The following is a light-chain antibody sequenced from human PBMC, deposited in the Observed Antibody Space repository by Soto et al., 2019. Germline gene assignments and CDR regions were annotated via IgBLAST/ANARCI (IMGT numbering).Light chain of an antibody. CDR2: GAS. V-gene: IGKV3-20*01. CDR1: QSVSSGY. J-gene: IGKJ3*01. CDR3: QHYNSYSEFS. Sequence: EIVLTQSPGTLSLSPGERATLSCSASQSVSSGYLAWYQQKPGQAPRLLIYGASSRATGIPDRFTGSGSGTEFTLTISCLQPDDFATYYCQHYNSYSEFSFGPGTKVDIK.